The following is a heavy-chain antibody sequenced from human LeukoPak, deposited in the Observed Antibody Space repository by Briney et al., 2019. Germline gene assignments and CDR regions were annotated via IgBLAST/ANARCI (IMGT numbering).Heavy chain of an antibody. Sequence: ASVKVSCKASGYRFADYYIHWVRQAPGQGLEWMGRINPKSGGTDYAQNFQGRVTMTRDTSITTAYMELSSLRSDDTAVYYCAREVGATDSSFDYWGQGTLVTVSS. CDR3: AREVGATDSSFDY. D-gene: IGHD1-26*01. J-gene: IGHJ4*02. CDR1: GYRFADYY. CDR2: INPKSGGT. V-gene: IGHV1-2*06.